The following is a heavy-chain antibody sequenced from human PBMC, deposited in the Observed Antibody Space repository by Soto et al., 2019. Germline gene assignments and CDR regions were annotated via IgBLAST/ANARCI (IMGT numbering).Heavy chain of an antibody. Sequence: PSXTLSLTCTVSGCSIRSYCCTWINQPPGKGLEWIGSIYYSGSTYYNPSLKSRVTISVDTSKNQFSLKLSSVTAAPTAVYYCARHIAGIAYYYYGMDVWGQGTTVTVSS. J-gene: IGHJ6*02. D-gene: IGHD2-15*01. CDR1: GCSIRSYC. CDR3: ARHIAGIAYYYYGMDV. V-gene: IGHV4-39*01. CDR2: IYYSGST.